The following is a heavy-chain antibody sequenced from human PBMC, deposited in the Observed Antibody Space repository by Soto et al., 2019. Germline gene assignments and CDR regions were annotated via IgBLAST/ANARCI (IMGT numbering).Heavy chain of an antibody. CDR2: ISGSGGST. D-gene: IGHD2-21*02. Sequence: PGGSLRLSCAASGFTFSSYAMSWVRQAPGKGLEWVSAISGSGGSTYYADSVKGRFTISRDNSKNTLYLQMNSLRAEGTAVYYCAKLIITYCGGDCYDAFDIWGQGTMVTVSS. J-gene: IGHJ3*02. V-gene: IGHV3-23*01. CDR1: GFTFSSYA. CDR3: AKLIITYCGGDCYDAFDI.